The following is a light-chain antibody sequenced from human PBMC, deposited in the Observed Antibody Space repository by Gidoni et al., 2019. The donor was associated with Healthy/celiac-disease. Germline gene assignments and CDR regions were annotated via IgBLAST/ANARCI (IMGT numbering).Light chain of an antibody. CDR2: GKN. CDR1: SLRSYY. J-gene: IGLJ3*02. Sequence: SSELTQDPAVSVALGQTVRITCQGDSLRSYYAGWYQQKHGQAPVLVISGKNNRPSGIPDRFSGSSSGNTASLTITGAQAEDEADYYCNSRDSSGNHWVFCGGTKLTVL. V-gene: IGLV3-19*01. CDR3: NSRDSSGNHWV.